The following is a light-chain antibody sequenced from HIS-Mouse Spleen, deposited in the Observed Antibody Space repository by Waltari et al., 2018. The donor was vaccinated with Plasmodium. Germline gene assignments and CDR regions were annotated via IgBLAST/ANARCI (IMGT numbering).Light chain of an antibody. CDR1: SSDVGGYNY. J-gene: IGLJ2*01. Sequence: QSALTQPASVSGSPGQSITISCPGTSSDVGGYNYVSWYQQHPGKAPKLMIYEVSNRPSGVSNRFSGSKSDNTASLTISGLQAEDEADYYCSSYTSSSTYVVFGGGTKLTVL. CDR2: EVS. V-gene: IGLV2-14*01. CDR3: SSYTSSSTYVV.